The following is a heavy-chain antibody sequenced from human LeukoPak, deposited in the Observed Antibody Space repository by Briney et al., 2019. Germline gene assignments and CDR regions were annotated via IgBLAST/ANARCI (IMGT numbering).Heavy chain of an antibody. Sequence: GGSLRLSCAASGFAFSIYWMSWVRQAPGKGLEWVANIRQDGSEKYYVDSVKGRFTISRDNAKNSLYLQMNSLRAEDTAVYYCARESTSIALAGYDYWGQGTLVTVSS. J-gene: IGHJ4*02. CDR2: IRQDGSEK. CDR3: ARESTSIALAGYDY. D-gene: IGHD6-19*01. V-gene: IGHV3-7*01. CDR1: GFAFSIYW.